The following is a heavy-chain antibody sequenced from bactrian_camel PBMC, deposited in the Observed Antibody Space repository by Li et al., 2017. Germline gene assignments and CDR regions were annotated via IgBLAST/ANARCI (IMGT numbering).Heavy chain of an antibody. CDR2: ARTYSGDT. V-gene: IGHV3-2*01. Sequence: HVQLVESGGGSAQSGGSLRLTCTASGLDSAIQCWGWFRQAPGKEREEVGIARTYSGDTSYGDPVKGRFTISRDRSKNMLYLQMNSLKTEDTAVYYCAAVCGQLTHWGQGTQVTVS. CDR3: AAVCGQLTH. CDR1: GLDSAIQC. J-gene: IGHJ4*01. D-gene: IGHD8*01.